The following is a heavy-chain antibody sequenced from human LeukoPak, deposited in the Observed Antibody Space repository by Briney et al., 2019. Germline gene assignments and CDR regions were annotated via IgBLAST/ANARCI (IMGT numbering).Heavy chain of an antibody. D-gene: IGHD3-9*01. CDR3: ARAGRYFDWLSFFDY. V-gene: IGHV3-9*01. CDR2: ISWNSGNI. Sequence: GGSLRLSCAASGFTFERYAMHWVRQAPGKGLEWVSGISWNSGNIIYADSVKGRFTISRDNAKNSLYLQMNSLRAEDTAVYYCARAGRYFDWLSFFDYWGQGTLVTVSS. CDR1: GFTFERYA. J-gene: IGHJ4*02.